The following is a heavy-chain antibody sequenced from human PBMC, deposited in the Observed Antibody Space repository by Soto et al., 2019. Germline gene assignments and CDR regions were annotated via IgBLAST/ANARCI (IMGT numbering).Heavy chain of an antibody. V-gene: IGHV4-4*07. D-gene: IGHD6-13*01. Sequence: SDTLSLTCTVSHASSSNYFWNWIRQPAGKGLEWIGRVFGSGGTHYNPSLKSRVTISKDTSKNSFSLKLTSVTAADTAMYFCATAAESAPGLFDSWGQGTLVTV. CDR2: VFGSGGT. CDR1: HASSSNYF. CDR3: ATAAESAPGLFDS. J-gene: IGHJ4*02.